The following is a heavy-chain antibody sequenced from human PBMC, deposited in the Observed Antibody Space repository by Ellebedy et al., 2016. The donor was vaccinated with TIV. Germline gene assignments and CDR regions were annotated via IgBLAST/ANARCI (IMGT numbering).Heavy chain of an antibody. CDR3: SKGAGYALGSWYHPDV. CDR1: GFDFSYHI. CDR2: ISASGI. J-gene: IGHJ2*01. V-gene: IGHV3-48*04. D-gene: IGHD2-15*01. Sequence: GGSLRLXXTASGFDFSYHIFNWVRQAPGKGLEWVSHISASGIYSTDSVKGRFTISRDDAKNSLYLQMDSLRTEDTAVYYCSKGAGYALGSWYHPDVWGRGTLLTVSS.